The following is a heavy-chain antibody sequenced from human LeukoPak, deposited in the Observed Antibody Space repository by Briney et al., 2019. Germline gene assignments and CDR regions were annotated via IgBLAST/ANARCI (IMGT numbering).Heavy chain of an antibody. CDR3: ARVIKKVWNYFDY. V-gene: IGHV3-33*01. Sequence: GGSLRLSCAASGFTFSSYGMHWVRQAPGKGLEWVAVIWYDGSNKYYADSVKGRFTISRDNSKNTLYLQMNSLRAEDTAVYYRARVIKKVWNYFDYWGQGTLATVSS. CDR2: IWYDGSNK. J-gene: IGHJ4*02. CDR1: GFTFSSYG. D-gene: IGHD3-10*01.